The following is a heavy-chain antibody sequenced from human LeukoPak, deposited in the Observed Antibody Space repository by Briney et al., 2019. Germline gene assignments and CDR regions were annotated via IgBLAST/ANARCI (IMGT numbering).Heavy chain of an antibody. CDR3: ASGTVASMDI. Sequence: SVKVSCKASGGTSHSYTINWVRQAPGQGLEWMGGIIPIFATTNYAQKFQGRVTITADESTSTAYMELSSLSSEDTAVYYCASGTVASMDIWGQGTMVTVSS. J-gene: IGHJ3*02. D-gene: IGHD5-12*01. CDR2: IIPIFATT. V-gene: IGHV1-69*13. CDR1: GGTSHSYT.